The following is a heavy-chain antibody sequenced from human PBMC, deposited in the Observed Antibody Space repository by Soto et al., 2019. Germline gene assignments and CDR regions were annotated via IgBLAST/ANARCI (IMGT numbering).Heavy chain of an antibody. CDR1: GYTLTELS. CDR2: FDPEDGET. J-gene: IGHJ4*02. Sequence: ASVKVSCTVSGYTLTELSMHWVRQAPGKGLEWMGGFDPEDGETIYALKFQGRLTMTEDTSTDTAYMELSSLRSEDTAVYYCATARITIFGVVTYFDYWGQGTLVTVSS. V-gene: IGHV1-24*01. CDR3: ATARITIFGVVTYFDY. D-gene: IGHD3-3*01.